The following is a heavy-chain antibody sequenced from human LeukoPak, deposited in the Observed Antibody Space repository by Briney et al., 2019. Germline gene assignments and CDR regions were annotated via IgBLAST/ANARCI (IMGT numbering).Heavy chain of an antibody. J-gene: IGHJ6*03. CDR2: IYYSGNT. CDR1: GGSISSSSYY. D-gene: IGHD3/OR15-3a*01. Sequence: SETLSLTCTVSGGSISSSSYYWGWLRQPPGKGLEWIGNIYYSGNTYYNPSLKSRVTISVDTSKNQFSLRLSSVTAADTAVYYCARLFWTGYYYYYMDVRGKGTTVTVSS. V-gene: IGHV4-39*01. CDR3: ARLFWTGYYYYYMDV.